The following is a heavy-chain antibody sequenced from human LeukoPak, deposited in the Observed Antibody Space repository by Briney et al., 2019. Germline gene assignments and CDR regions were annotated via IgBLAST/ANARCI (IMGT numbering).Heavy chain of an antibody. CDR3: ARDGPSCYDFWSGSDYYYYYGMDV. J-gene: IGHJ6*02. V-gene: IGHV1-18*01. CDR1: VYTFTSYG. Sequence: GPSVKVSCKASVYTFTSYGISWVRQAPGQGLEWMGWISAYNGNTNYAQKLQGRVTMTTDTSTSTAYMELRSLRSDDTAVYYCARDGPSCYDFWSGSDYYYYYGMDVWGQGTTVTVSS. D-gene: IGHD3-3*01. CDR2: ISAYNGNT.